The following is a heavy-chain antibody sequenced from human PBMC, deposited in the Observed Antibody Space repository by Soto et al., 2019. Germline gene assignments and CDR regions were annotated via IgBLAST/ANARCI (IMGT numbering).Heavy chain of an antibody. CDR1: GGSISGAY. J-gene: IGHJ4*02. CDR3: ARHPPTTAYTLFDY. V-gene: IGHV4-59*08. D-gene: IGHD4-17*01. CDR2: IYYSGST. Sequence: SETLSLTCSVSGGSISGAYWSWIRQPPGKGLEWIGYIYYSGSTNYNPSLKSRVTISVDTSKNQFSLKLSSVTAADTAVYYCARHPPTTAYTLFDYWGQGTLVTVSS.